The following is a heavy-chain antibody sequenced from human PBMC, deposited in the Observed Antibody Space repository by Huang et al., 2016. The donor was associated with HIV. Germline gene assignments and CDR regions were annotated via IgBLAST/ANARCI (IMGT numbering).Heavy chain of an antibody. CDR2: IYYTGRT. J-gene: IGHJ6*02. CDR3: ARTYAIFGVVSGLDV. CDR1: GASISSYD. D-gene: IGHD3-3*01. Sequence: QVQLQESGPRLVKPSETLSLTCTVSGASISSYDWSWIRKSPGKGLEWIGNIYYTGRTNDNPALKMRVTSAVDTSEKQFSLELNSVTAADTAVYYCARTYAIFGVVSGLDVWGQGTTVIVSS. V-gene: IGHV4-59*01.